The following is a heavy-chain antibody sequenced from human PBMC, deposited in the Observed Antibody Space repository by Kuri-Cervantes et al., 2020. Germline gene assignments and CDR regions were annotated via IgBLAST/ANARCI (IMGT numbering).Heavy chain of an antibody. D-gene: IGHD6-19*01. CDR2: ISYDESNK. CDR1: GFTFSSYG. J-gene: IGHJ4*02. Sequence: GGSLRLSCAASGFTFSSYGMHWVRQAPGKGLEWVAVISYDESNKYYADSVKGRFTISRDNSKNTLYLQMNSLRAEDTAVYYCARARKAQWLVQDYWGQGTLVTVSS. CDR3: ARARKAQWLVQDY. V-gene: IGHV3-30*03.